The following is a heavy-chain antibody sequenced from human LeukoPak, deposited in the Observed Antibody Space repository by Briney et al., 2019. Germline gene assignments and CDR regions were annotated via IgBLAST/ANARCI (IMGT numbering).Heavy chain of an antibody. CDR3: AKGPPEGRYFDWLLDY. Sequence: SGGSLRLSCAASGFTFSSYGMHWVRQAPGKGLEWVAVISYDGSNKYYADSVKGRFTISRDNSKNTLYLQMNSLRAEDTAVYYCAKGPPEGRYFDWLLDYWGQGTLVTVSS. D-gene: IGHD3-9*01. V-gene: IGHV3-30*18. CDR2: ISYDGSNK. J-gene: IGHJ4*02. CDR1: GFTFSSYG.